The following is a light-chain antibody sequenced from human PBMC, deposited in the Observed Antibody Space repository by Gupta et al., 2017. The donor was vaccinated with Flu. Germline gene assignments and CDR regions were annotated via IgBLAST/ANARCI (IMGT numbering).Light chain of an antibody. CDR1: TSDIGFSEY. J-gene: IGLJ3*02. V-gene: IGLV2-14*01. Sequence: QSALTQPASVSGSPGQSITISCTGTTSDIGFSEYVSWYQHHPVQAPNPLIYEVSNRPSGLSGRFSGSKAGTTASRTISGLQTEDDAYYYCSSYTISDSRVFGGGTKLTVL. CDR2: EVS. CDR3: SSYTISDSRV.